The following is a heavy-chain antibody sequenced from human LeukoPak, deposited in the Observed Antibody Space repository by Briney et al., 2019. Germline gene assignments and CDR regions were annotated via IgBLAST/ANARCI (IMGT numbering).Heavy chain of an antibody. CDR1: GFMFSTYW. CDR3: ARAPRFRLVGVPKGPFDP. CDR2: IKQDGSEK. D-gene: IGHD1-26*01. J-gene: IGHJ5*02. Sequence: PGGSLRLSCAASGFMFSTYWMTWVRQAPGKGLEWAANIKQDGSEKYYVDSVKGRFTISRDNAKNSLYLQMNSLRAEDTAVYYCARAPRFRLVGVPKGPFDPWGQGTLVTVSS. V-gene: IGHV3-7*04.